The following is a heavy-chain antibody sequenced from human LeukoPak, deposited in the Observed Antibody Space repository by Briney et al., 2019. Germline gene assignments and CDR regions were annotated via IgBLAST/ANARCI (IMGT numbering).Heavy chain of an antibody. V-gene: IGHV1-8*01. CDR1: GYTFTSYD. CDR3: ARAAGGYKTYYFDY. D-gene: IGHD2-8*02. J-gene: IGHJ4*02. Sequence: ASVKVSCKASGYTFTSYDINWVRQATGQGLEWMGWKNPNSGNTGYAQKFQGRVTMTRNTSISTAYMELSSLRSEDTAVYYCARAAGGYKTYYFDYWGQGTLVTVSS. CDR2: KNPNSGNT.